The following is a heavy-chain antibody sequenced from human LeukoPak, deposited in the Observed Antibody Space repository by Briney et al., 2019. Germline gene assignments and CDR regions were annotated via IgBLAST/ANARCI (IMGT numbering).Heavy chain of an antibody. CDR1: GGSFSGYY. CDR3: VVQLLPSWFDP. Sequence: SETLSLTCAVYGGSFSGYYWSWIRQPPGKGREWIGEINHSGSTNYNPSLKSRVTISVDTSKNQFSLKLSSVTAADTAVYYCVVQLLPSWFDPWGQGTLVTVSS. CDR2: INHSGST. D-gene: IGHD2-15*01. J-gene: IGHJ5*02. V-gene: IGHV4-34*01.